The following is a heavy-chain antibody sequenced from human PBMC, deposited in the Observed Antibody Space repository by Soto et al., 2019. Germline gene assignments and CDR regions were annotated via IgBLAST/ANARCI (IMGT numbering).Heavy chain of an antibody. J-gene: IGHJ5*02. Sequence: SATLSLTCAVYGGSFSGFYWSWIRQPPGKGLEWIGEINHSGTTNSNPSLKSRVTISVDTSKNQFSLKLSSVTAADTAVYYCARDHTPRYKWKFFSRFDQWGQGALVTVP. CDR2: INHSGTT. CDR3: ARDHTPRYKWKFFSRFDQ. CDR1: GGSFSGFY. V-gene: IGHV4-34*01. D-gene: IGHD1-20*01.